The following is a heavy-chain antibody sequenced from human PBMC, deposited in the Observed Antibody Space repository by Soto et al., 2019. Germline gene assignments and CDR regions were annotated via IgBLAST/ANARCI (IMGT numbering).Heavy chain of an antibody. Sequence: SETLSLTCAVSGGTISSSNWWSWVRQPPGKGLEWIGEINHSGSTNYNPSLKSRVTISVDTSKNQFSLKLSSVTAADTAVYYCARAGYSSGWYRATEYFQHWGQGTLVTVSS. D-gene: IGHD6-19*01. CDR2: INHSGST. V-gene: IGHV4-4*02. J-gene: IGHJ1*01. CDR1: GGTISSSNW. CDR3: ARAGYSSGWYRATEYFQH.